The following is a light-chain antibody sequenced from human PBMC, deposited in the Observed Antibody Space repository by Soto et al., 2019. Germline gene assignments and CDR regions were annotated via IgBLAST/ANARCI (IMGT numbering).Light chain of an antibody. V-gene: IGKV1-39*01. CDR1: QSISSY. Sequence: DIQMTQSPSSLSASVGGRVTIPCRASQSISSYLNWYQQKPGRAPKLLIYAASSLQSGVPSRFSGSGSGTDFTLTISSLQPEDFATYYCQQSYSTPITFGQGTRLEIK. CDR3: QQSYSTPIT. J-gene: IGKJ5*01. CDR2: AAS.